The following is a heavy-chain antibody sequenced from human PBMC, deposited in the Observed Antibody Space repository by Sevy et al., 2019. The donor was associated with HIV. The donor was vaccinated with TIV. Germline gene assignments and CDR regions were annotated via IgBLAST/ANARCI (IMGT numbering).Heavy chain of an antibody. D-gene: IGHD3-10*02. CDR3: AREGLAPYVYGADV. J-gene: IGHJ6*02. CDR2: INWNSVSI. Sequence: GGSLRLSCAASGFTFDHHAMCWVRQAPGKGLEWVSGINWNSVSIGYADSVKGRFTISRDNAKNSLYLHLNSLRADDTALYYCAREGLAPYVYGADVWGQGTAVTVSS. V-gene: IGHV3-9*01. CDR1: GFTFDHHA.